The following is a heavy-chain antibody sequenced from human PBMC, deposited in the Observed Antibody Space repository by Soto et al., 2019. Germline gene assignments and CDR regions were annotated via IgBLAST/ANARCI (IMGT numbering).Heavy chain of an antibody. D-gene: IGHD4-4*01. CDR1: GFTFTSSA. V-gene: IGHV1-58*01. Sequence: QMQLVQSGPEVKKPGTSVKVSCKASGFTFTSSAVQWVRQARGQRLEWIGWIVVGSGNTNYEQKFQERVTITRDMSTSTDYMELSSLRSEDTAVYYGAADHYSCGARFDPCGPGTLVTVSS. CDR2: IVVGSGNT. J-gene: IGHJ5*02. CDR3: AADHYSCGARFDP.